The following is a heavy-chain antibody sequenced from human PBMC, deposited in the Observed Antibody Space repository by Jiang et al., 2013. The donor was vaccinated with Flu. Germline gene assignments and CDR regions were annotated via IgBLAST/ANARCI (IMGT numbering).Heavy chain of an antibody. J-gene: IGHJ3*02. CDR1: GFSLSTSAVG. D-gene: IGHD3-22*01. V-gene: IGHV2-5*01. CDR2: IYWNDDK. CDR3: AHRRVSSGYEPAFDI. Sequence: KPTQTLTLTCTFSGFSLSTSAVGVGRIRQPPGKALEWLALIYWNDDKRYSPSLKSRLTITKDTSKNQVVLTMTNMDPVDTATYYCAHRRVSSGYEPAFDIWGQGTMVTVSS.